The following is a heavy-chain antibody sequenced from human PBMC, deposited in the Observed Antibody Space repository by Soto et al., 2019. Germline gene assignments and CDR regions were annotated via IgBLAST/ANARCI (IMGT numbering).Heavy chain of an antibody. CDR3: ARVTVIRGYYYYGMDV. J-gene: IGHJ6*02. Sequence: QVQLVQSGAEVKKPGSSVKVSCKASGGTFSSYAISWVRQAPGQGLEWMGGIIPIFGTAHYAQKFQGRVTITADESTSTAYMELSSLRSEDTAVYYCARVTVIRGYYYYGMDVWGQGTTVTVSS. CDR2: IIPIFGTA. CDR1: GGTFSSYA. D-gene: IGHD4-17*01. V-gene: IGHV1-69*01.